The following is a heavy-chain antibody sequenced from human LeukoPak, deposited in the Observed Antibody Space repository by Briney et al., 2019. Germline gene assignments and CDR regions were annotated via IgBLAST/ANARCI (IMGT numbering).Heavy chain of an antibody. CDR3: SRGLDSRKLGY. J-gene: IGHJ4*02. V-gene: IGHV4-34*01. CDR1: VGSFSGYD. CDR2: INHSGST. D-gene: IGHD3-22*01. Sequence: SETLSLTCAVYVGSFSGYDWSWIRQPPGKGLEWIGEINHSGSTNYNSSLKSRVTISVDTSKNQFSLKLSSVTAADTAVYFCSRGLDSRKLGYWGQGILVTVSS.